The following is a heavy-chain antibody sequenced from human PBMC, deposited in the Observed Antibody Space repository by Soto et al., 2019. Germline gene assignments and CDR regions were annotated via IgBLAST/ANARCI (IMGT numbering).Heavy chain of an antibody. CDR3: ARDRGYYDFWSGSLPYYYGMDV. CDR2: IIPIFGTA. Sequence: ASVKVSCKASGGTFSSYAISWVRQAPGQGLEWMGGIIPIFGTANYAQKFQGRVTITADESTSTAYMELSSLRSEDTAVYYCARDRGYYDFWSGSLPYYYGMDVWGQGTTVTVSS. V-gene: IGHV1-69*13. CDR1: GGTFSSYA. D-gene: IGHD3-3*01. J-gene: IGHJ6*02.